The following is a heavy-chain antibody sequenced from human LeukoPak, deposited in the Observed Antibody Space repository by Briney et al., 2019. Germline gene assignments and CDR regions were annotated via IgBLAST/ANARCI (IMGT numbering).Heavy chain of an antibody. D-gene: IGHD3-16*02. V-gene: IGHV3-48*01. Sequence: GGSLRLSCAAPGFTFSSYSMNWVRQAPGKGLERVSYISSSSSTIYYADSVKGRLTISRDNAKNSLYLQMNSLRAEDTAVYYCVRRKSEGLRWGELSPRGSGMDVWGQGTTVTVSS. CDR2: ISSSSSTI. CDR1: GFTFSSYS. J-gene: IGHJ6*02. CDR3: VRRKSEGLRWGELSPRGSGMDV.